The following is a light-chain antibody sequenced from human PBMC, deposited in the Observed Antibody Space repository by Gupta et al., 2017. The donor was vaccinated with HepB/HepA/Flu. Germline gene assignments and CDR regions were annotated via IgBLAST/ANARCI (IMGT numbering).Light chain of an antibody. V-gene: IGLV2-14*03. Sequence: QSALTQPASVSGSPGQSITISCTGTSSDVGGYNAVSWYQQHPDKAPKVIIYDVSIRPSGVSNRFSGSKSGNTASLTISGLQAEDEADYYCYSFTSSITYVFGGGTKVTV. J-gene: IGLJ1*01. CDR2: DVS. CDR3: YSFTSSITYV. CDR1: SSDVGGYNA.